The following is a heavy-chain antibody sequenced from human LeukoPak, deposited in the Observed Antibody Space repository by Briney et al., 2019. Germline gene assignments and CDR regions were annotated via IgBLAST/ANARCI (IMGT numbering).Heavy chain of an antibody. D-gene: IGHD1-1*01. CDR1: GFTFSDYT. V-gene: IGHV3-21*01. Sequence: GGSLKLSCAASGFTFSDYTMSWVRQAPGKGLEWVSSITPRGDYIYYADSLKGRYTISRDNAKNSLYLQMSSLRAEDTAVYYCVRHRTASDYWGQGALVTVSS. J-gene: IGHJ4*02. CDR3: VRHRTASDY. CDR2: ITPRGDYI.